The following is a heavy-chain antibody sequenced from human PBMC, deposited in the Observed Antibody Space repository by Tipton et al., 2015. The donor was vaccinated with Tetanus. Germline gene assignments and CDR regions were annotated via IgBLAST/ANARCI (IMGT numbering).Heavy chain of an antibody. CDR2: INPSGGST. D-gene: IGHD2-2*01. CDR1: GYTFTSYY. Sequence: QLVQSGAEVKKPGASVKVSCKASGYTFTSYYMHWVRQAPGQGLEWMGIINPSGGSTSYAQKFQGRVTMTRDTSTNTVYMELSSLRSEDTAVYYCARDEGDIVVVPAAMGDYWGQGTLVTVSS. CDR3: ARDEGDIVVVPAAMGDY. V-gene: IGHV1-46*01. J-gene: IGHJ4*02.